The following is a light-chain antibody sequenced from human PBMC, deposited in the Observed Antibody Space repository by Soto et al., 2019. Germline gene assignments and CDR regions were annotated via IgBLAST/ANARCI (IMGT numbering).Light chain of an antibody. CDR3: QQYNSYWT. CDR2: KAS. V-gene: IGKV1-5*03. Sequence: DIQMTQSPSTLSASVGDRVTITCRASQSISRYLAWYQQKPGKAPKLLIYKASSLESGVPSRFSGSGSGTEFTLTISSLQTDDFATYYCQQYNSYWTFGQGTKVEIK. J-gene: IGKJ1*01. CDR1: QSISRY.